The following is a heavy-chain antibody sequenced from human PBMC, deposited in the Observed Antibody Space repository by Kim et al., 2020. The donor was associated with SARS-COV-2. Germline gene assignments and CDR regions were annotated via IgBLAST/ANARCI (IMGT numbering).Heavy chain of an antibody. CDR3: ARGDYGVSSYYYGWYFDL. D-gene: IGHD3-22*01. CDR2: ISYDGNNK. Sequence: GGSLRLSCVAPGFTFSSYTMHWVRQAPGKGLEWVAFISYDGNNKDSADSVKGRFTISRDNSKNTLYLQMNSLRAEDTAMYHCARGDYGVSSYYYGWYFDLWGRSTLVSVSS. CDR1: GFTFSSYT. J-gene: IGHJ2*01. V-gene: IGHV3-30-3*01.